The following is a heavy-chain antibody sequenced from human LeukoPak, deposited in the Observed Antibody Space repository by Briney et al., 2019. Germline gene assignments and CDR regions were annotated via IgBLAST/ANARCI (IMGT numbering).Heavy chain of an antibody. J-gene: IGHJ6*02. V-gene: IGHV4-34*01. Sequence: SETLSLTCDVFGGSFTDYFWTWIRQSPGRGLEWIGEINDYTGNTNYNPSLNSRVSISLEKSKNQFSLELRSVTAADTAVYYCARGRIAKIVVVHSFHYGMDVWGQGTTVTVSS. CDR1: GGSFTDYF. CDR2: INDYTGNT. CDR3: ARGRIAKIVVVHSFHYGMDV. D-gene: IGHD3-22*01.